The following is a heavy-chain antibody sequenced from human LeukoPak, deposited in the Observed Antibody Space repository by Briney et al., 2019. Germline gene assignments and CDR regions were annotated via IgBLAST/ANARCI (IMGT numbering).Heavy chain of an antibody. CDR3: ARDFGYDYVWGSYRYSDY. Sequence: GGSLRLSCAASGFTFSSYSMNWVRQAPGKGLEWVSYISSSSSTIYYADSVKGRFTISRDNAKNSLYLQMNSLRAEDTAVYYCARDFGYDYVWGSYRYSDYWGQGTLVTVSS. D-gene: IGHD3-16*02. CDR2: ISSSSSTI. CDR1: GFTFSSYS. V-gene: IGHV3-48*04. J-gene: IGHJ4*02.